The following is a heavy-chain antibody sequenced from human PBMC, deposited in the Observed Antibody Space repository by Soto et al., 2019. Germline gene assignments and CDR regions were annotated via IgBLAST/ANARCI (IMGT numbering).Heavy chain of an antibody. V-gene: IGHV4-59*01. CDR2: IYHSGST. CDR3: ARGARYDSSGYWYY. D-gene: IGHD3-22*01. Sequence: LSLTCTVSGGSISSYYWSWIRQPPGKGLEWIGYIYHSGSTNYNPSLKSRVTISIDTSKNQFSLKLSSVTAADTAVYYCARGARYDSSGYWYYWGQGTLVTVSS. J-gene: IGHJ4*02. CDR1: GGSISSYY.